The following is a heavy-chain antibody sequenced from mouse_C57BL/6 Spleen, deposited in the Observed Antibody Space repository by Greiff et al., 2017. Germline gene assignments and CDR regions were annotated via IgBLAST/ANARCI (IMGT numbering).Heavy chain of an antibody. V-gene: IGHV1-61*01. CDR1: GYTFTSYW. J-gene: IGHJ2*01. CDR2: IYPSDSET. Sequence: QVQLQQPGAELVRPGSSVKLSCKASGYTFTSYWMDWVKQRPGQGLEWIGYIYPSDSETHYNQKFKDKATLTVDKSSSTAYMQLSSLTSEDAAVYYCARSPDYWGQGTTLTVSS. CDR3: ARSPDY.